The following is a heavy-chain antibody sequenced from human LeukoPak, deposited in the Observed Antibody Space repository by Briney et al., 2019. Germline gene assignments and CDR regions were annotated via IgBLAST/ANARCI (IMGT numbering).Heavy chain of an antibody. CDR2: LHHTSST. CDR1: GYSIRSGYY. CDR3: ARDRESSPWELLLDY. J-gene: IGHJ4*02. Sequence: SETLSLTCAASGYSIRSGYYWAWIRHPPGKGLEWIGSLHHTSSTYYNPSLKSRVTMSVDKSNNKFSLKLSSVTAADTALYYCARDRESSPWELLLDYWGQGILVTVSP. D-gene: IGHD1-26*01. V-gene: IGHV4-38-2*02.